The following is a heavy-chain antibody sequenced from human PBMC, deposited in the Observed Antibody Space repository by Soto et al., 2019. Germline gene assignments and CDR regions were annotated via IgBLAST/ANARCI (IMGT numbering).Heavy chain of an antibody. CDR2: IMPIFGTA. V-gene: IGHV1-69*13. CDR3: AREVLAARGVGCFDP. Sequence: SLKVSCKASGGTFSSYASRWVRPAPGEGLEWMGGIMPIFGTANYAQRFQGRVTITADESTSTAYMELSSLRSEDTAVYYCAREVLAARGVGCFDPWGQGTLVTVSS. J-gene: IGHJ5*02. D-gene: IGHD6-6*01. CDR1: GGTFSSYA.